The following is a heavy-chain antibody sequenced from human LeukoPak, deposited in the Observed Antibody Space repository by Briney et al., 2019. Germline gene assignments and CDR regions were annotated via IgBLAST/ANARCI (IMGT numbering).Heavy chain of an antibody. V-gene: IGHV1-8*01. CDR3: ARLSETPDYYGSGGYLYLAY. D-gene: IGHD3-22*01. CDR1: RYTFTSYD. CDR2: MNPRTGNT. Sequence: ASVKVSCKALRYTFTSYDINWVRQAPGQGLEWVGWMNPRTGNTGYAPKFQGRVTMTRDTSTSTAYLEVSGLRSEDTAVYYCARLSETPDYYGSGGYLYLAYWGQGTRVTVSS. J-gene: IGHJ4*02.